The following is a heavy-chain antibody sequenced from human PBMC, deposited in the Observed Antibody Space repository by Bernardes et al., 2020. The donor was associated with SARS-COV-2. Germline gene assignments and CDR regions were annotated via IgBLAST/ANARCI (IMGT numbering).Heavy chain of an antibody. CDR3: ATERQSLTIFGVGHDAFDF. CDR1: GFTFEVYT. CDR2: VSWDGSTT. J-gene: IGHJ3*01. Sequence: GSLRLSCAASGFTFEVYTMHWVRQVPGKGLEWVSLVSWDGSTTNYADSVKGRFIISRDSSRNTLHLQMNSLRKEDTALYYCATERQSLTIFGVGHDAFDFWGQGTMVTVSS. D-gene: IGHD3-3*01. V-gene: IGHV3-43*01.